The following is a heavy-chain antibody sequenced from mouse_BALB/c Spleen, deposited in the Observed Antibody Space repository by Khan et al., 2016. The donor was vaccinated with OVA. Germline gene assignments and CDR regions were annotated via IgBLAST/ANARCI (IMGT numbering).Heavy chain of an antibody. CDR3: ARPPYFSYTLDY. D-gene: IGHD2-10*01. J-gene: IGHJ4*01. CDR1: GYTFTSYG. Sequence: QIQLVQSGPELKKPGETVKISCKASGYTFTSYGMNWVKQSPGKALRWMGWINTYTGEATYNDDFKGRFAFSLETSASTAYLQINNLKNEDTATYFCARPPYFSYTLDYWGQGTSVTVSS. CDR2: INTYTGEA. V-gene: IGHV9-3-1*01.